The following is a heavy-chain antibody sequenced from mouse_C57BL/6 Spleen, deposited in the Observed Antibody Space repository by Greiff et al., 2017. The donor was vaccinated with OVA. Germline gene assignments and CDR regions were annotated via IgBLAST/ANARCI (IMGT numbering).Heavy chain of an antibody. Sequence: EVQLQQSGPELVKPGASVKISCKASGYTFTDYYMNWVKQSHGKSLEWIGDINPNNGGTSYNQKFKGKATLTVDKSSSTAYMALRSLTSEDSAVYYCARSGGYYIYWYFDVWGTGTTVTVSS. J-gene: IGHJ1*03. CDR1: GYTFTDYY. CDR2: INPNNGGT. V-gene: IGHV1-26*01. D-gene: IGHD2-3*01. CDR3: ARSGGYYIYWYFDV.